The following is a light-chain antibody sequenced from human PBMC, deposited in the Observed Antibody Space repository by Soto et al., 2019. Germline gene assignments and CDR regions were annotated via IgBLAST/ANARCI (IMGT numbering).Light chain of an antibody. CDR3: QQYNSYSGT. Sequence: DIQMTQSPSSLSASVGDRVTITCRASQGIRTDLVWYQQKPGKAPTRLIYGASSLQSGVPSRFSGIGYGTEFTLSISSLQPDDFATYYCQQYNSYSGTFGQGTKVDIK. CDR1: QGIRTD. V-gene: IGKV1-17*01. CDR2: GAS. J-gene: IGKJ1*01.